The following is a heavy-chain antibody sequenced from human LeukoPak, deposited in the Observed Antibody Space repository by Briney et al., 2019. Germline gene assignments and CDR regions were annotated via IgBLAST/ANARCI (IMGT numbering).Heavy chain of an antibody. CDR3: ARHRIDPAAGIDY. J-gene: IGHJ4*02. Sequence: SETLSLTCSVSGGSISSSSYYWGWIRQPPGKGLEWIGNIYYRGTTYYNPSLKSRVTISADTSRDQFSLKLNSVTATDTAIYYCARHRIDPAAGIDYWGQGALVTVSS. CDR1: GGSISSSSYY. D-gene: IGHD2-2*01. V-gene: IGHV4-39*01. CDR2: IYYRGTT.